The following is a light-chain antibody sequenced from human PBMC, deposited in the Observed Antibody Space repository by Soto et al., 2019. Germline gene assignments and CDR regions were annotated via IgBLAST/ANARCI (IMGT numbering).Light chain of an antibody. J-gene: IGKJ3*01. Sequence: EIVLTQSPGTLSLSPGESATLSCKASESVYINSFAWYYQKPGQPPRLLIYGASTRATGIPDRFSGSGSGTDFVLSINRLEVEDSGMDYCQQYGASPFTFGPWTRVDIK. V-gene: IGKV3-20*01. CDR1: ESVYINS. CDR3: QQYGASPFT. CDR2: GAS.